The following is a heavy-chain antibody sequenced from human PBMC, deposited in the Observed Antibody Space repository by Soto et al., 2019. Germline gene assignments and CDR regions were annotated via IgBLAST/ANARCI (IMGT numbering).Heavy chain of an antibody. J-gene: IGHJ6*02. CDR2: IIPIFGTA. D-gene: IGHD3-3*01. V-gene: IGHV1-69*13. Sequence: SVEVCCKASVGTFSSYAMSWVRQAPGQGLEWMGGIIPIFGTANYAQKFQGRVTITADESTSTAYMELSSLRSEDTAVYYCAREIGGYYGRSDYYYGMDIWGQGTTVTVSS. CDR3: AREIGGYYGRSDYYYGMDI. CDR1: VGTFSSYA.